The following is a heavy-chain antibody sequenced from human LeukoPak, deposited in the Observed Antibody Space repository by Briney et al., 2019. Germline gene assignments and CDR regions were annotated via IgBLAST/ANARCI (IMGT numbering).Heavy chain of an antibody. CDR1: NYTFTRYG. CDR3: ARDPYDFWSGYSVESPNWFDP. Sequence: GVSVKVSCKASNYTFTRYGISWVRQAPGQGLEWMGWINSYNGKTNYAQKLQGRVTVTTDTSTSTAYMELRSLRSDDTAVYYCARDPYDFWSGYSVESPNWFDPWGQGTLVTVSS. V-gene: IGHV1-18*01. J-gene: IGHJ5*02. CDR2: INSYNGKT. D-gene: IGHD3-3*01.